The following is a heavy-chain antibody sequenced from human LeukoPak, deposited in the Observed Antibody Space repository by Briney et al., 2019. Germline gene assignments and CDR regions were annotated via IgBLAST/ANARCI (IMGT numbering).Heavy chain of an antibody. CDR2: ISSSSSYI. Sequence: PGGSLRLSCAASGFTFSSYSMNWVRQAPGKGLEWVSSISSSSSYIYYADSVKGRFTISRDNAKNSLYLQMNSLRAEDTAVYYCARTLGIAARSDYWGQGTLVTVSS. J-gene: IGHJ4*02. V-gene: IGHV3-21*01. D-gene: IGHD6-6*01. CDR1: GFTFSSYS. CDR3: ARTLGIAARSDY.